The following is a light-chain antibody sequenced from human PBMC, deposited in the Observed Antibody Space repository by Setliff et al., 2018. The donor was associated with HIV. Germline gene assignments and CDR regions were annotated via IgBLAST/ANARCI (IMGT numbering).Light chain of an antibody. CDR3: SSYTSSTTLWV. J-gene: IGLJ3*02. Sequence: SALAQPASVSGSPGQSITISCTGTSSDVGGYNYVSWYQQHPGKAPKLIISEVSNRPSGVSNRFSGSKSGNTASLTISGLQAEDEADYYCSSYTSSTTLWVFGGGTK. CDR2: EVS. V-gene: IGLV2-14*01. CDR1: SSDVGGYNY.